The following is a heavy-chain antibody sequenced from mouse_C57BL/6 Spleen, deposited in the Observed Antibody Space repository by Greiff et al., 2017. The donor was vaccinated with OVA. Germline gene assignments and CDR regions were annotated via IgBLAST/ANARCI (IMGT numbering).Heavy chain of an antibody. CDR3: AKTAQATYLDY. J-gene: IGHJ2*01. CDR2: IYPGDGDT. D-gene: IGHD3-2*02. V-gene: IGHV1-82*01. CDR1: GYAFSSSW. Sequence: VQLVESGPELVKPGASVKISCKASGYAFSSSWMNWVKQRPGKGLEWIGRIYPGDGDTNYNGKFKGKATLTADKSSSTAYMQLSSLTSEDSAVYFCAKTAQATYLDYWGQGTTLTVSS.